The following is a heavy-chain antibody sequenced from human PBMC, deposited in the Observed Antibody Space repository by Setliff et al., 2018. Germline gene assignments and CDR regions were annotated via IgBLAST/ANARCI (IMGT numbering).Heavy chain of an antibody. V-gene: IGHV4-59*01. D-gene: IGHD3-16*01. J-gene: IGHJ5*02. Sequence: NPSETLSLTCTVSGGYFSSFYWSWIRQPPGGGLDWIGYVDYSGRGYYNPSLKSRVTISVDTSKNQFSLTLNSVTAADTAVYFCARDFQGGWFAPWGQGTLVTVSS. CDR3: ARDFQGGWFAP. CDR2: VDYSGRG. CDR1: GGYFSSFY.